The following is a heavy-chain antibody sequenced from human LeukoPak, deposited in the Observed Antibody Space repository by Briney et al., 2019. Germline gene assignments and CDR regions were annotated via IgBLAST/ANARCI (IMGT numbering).Heavy chain of an antibody. CDR2: ISSSGSTI. J-gene: IGHJ6*04. CDR1: GFTFSSYE. D-gene: IGHD3-10*02. V-gene: IGHV3-48*03. Sequence: GGSLRLSCAASGFTFSSYEMNWVRQAPGKGLEWVSYISSSGSTIYYADSVKGRFTISRDNAKNSLYLQMNSLRAEDTAVYYCAELGMTMIGGVWGKGTTVTISS. CDR3: AELGMTMIGGV.